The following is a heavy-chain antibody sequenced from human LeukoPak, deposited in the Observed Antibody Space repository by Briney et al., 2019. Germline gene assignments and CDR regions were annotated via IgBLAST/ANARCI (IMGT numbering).Heavy chain of an antibody. CDR3: ARQNYDFWSAPPALFDP. V-gene: IGHV4-39*01. Sequence: KPSETLSLTCTVSGGSISSSSYYWGWIRQPPGKGLEWIGSIYYSGSTYYNPSLKSRVTISVDTSKNQFSLKLSSVTAADTAVYYCARQNYDFWSAPPALFDPWGQGTLVTVSS. CDR1: GGSISSSSYY. J-gene: IGHJ5*02. D-gene: IGHD3-3*01. CDR2: IYYSGST.